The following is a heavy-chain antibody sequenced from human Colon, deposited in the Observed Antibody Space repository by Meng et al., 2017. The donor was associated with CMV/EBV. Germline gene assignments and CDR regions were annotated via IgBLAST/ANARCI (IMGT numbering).Heavy chain of an antibody. CDR2: IRYDGITK. V-gene: IGHV3-30*02. CDR1: RLSMSQFW. J-gene: IGHJ4*02. D-gene: IGHD6-13*01. CDR3: AKAPGAAAGTSPFFDY. Sequence: GESLKISCVDSRLSMSQFWMSWVRQAPGKGLEWVAFIRYDGITKSYADSVKGRFTISRDNSKNILYLQMNSLGAEDTAMYYCAKAPGAAAGTSPFFDYWGQGTLVTVSS.